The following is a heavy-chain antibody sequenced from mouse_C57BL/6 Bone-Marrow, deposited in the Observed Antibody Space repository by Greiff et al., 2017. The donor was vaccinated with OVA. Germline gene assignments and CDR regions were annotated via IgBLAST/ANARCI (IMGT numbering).Heavy chain of an antibody. D-gene: IGHD4-1*01. J-gene: IGHJ3*01. V-gene: IGHV5-9*01. CDR2: ISGGGGNT. Sequence: EVQLQESGGGLVKPGGSLKLSCAASGFTFSSYTMSWVRQTPEKRLEWVATISGGGGNTYYPDSVKGRFTISRDNAKNTLYLQMSSLRSEDTALYYCAELGLGFAYWGQGTLVTVSA. CDR1: GFTFSSYT. CDR3: AELGLGFAY.